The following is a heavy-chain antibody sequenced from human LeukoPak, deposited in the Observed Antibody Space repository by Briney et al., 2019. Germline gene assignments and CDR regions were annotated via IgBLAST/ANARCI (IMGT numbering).Heavy chain of an antibody. CDR3: ARVWWELLNFDY. J-gene: IGHJ4*02. D-gene: IGHD1-26*01. CDR1: GFTVSSNY. V-gene: IGHV3-53*01. CDR2: IYSGGST. Sequence: PGGSLRLSCAASGFTVSSNYMSWVRQAPGKGLEWVSVIYSGGSTYYADSVKGRFTISRDNSKNTLYLQMNSLRAEDTAVYYCARVWWELLNFDYWGQGTLVTVSS.